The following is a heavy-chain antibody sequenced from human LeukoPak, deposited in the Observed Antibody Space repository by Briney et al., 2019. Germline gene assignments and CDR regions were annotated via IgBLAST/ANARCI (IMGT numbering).Heavy chain of an antibody. CDR3: ARGSRLGIAVAGDAFDI. Sequence: ASVKVSCKASGYTFTGYYMHWGRQAPGQGLEWMGWINPNSGGTNYAQKFQGRGTMTRDTSISTAYMELSRLRSDDTAVYYCARGSRLGIAVAGDAFDIWGQGTMVTVSS. CDR2: INPNSGGT. J-gene: IGHJ3*02. CDR1: GYTFTGYY. D-gene: IGHD6-19*01. V-gene: IGHV1-2*02.